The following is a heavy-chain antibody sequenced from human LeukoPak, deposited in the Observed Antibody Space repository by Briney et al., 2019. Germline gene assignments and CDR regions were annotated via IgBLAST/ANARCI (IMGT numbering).Heavy chain of an antibody. Sequence: GGSLRLSCAGSGFTFSNFWLTWVRQAPGKGLEWVANIKQDGTEESYVDSVKGRFTISRDNAKNSMYLQMNSLRVEDTAVYYCVRDDGAYYQHSMDVWGKGTTVTVSS. J-gene: IGHJ6*03. V-gene: IGHV3-7*01. CDR2: IKQDGTEE. D-gene: IGHD3-16*01. CDR1: GFTFSNFW. CDR3: VRDDGAYYQHSMDV.